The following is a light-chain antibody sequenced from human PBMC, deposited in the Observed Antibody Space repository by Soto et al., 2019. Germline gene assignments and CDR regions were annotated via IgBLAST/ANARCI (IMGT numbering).Light chain of an antibody. V-gene: IGKV3-20*01. CDR3: QQYAESPIT. Sequence: EIVLTQAPGTLSLSPGERATLSCRASQSVTNNYLAWYQQKPGQAPRLLIYGASSRATAIADKFSGSGSGTDFSLTISRLEPEDFAVYYCQQYAESPITFGPGAKGDI. J-gene: IGKJ3*01. CDR1: QSVTNNY. CDR2: GAS.